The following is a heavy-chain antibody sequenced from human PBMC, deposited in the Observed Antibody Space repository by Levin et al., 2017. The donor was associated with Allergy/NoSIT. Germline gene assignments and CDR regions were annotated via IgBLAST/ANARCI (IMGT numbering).Heavy chain of an antibody. Sequence: PSETLSLTCAVYGGSFSGYYWSWIRQPPGKGLEWIGEINHSGSTNYNPSLKSRVTISVDTSKNQFSLKLSSVTAADTAVYYCARLFYRLPFDPWGQGTLVTVSS. CDR1: GGSFSGYY. CDR2: INHSGST. J-gene: IGHJ5*02. CDR3: ARLFYRLPFDP. V-gene: IGHV4-34*01. D-gene: IGHD3-16*02.